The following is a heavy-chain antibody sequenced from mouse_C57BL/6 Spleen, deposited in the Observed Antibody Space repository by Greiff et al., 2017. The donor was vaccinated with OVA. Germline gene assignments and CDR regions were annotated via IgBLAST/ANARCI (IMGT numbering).Heavy chain of an antibody. V-gene: IGHV1-15*01. Sequence: QVHVKQSGAELVRPGASVTLSCKASGYTFTDYEMHWVKQTPVHGLEWIGAIDPETGGTDYNQKFKGKAILTADKSSSTAYMELRSLTSEDSAVYYCTRNRNWDGYFDVWGTGTTVTVSS. D-gene: IGHD4-1*01. CDR2: IDPETGGT. CDR3: TRNRNWDGYFDV. CDR1: GYTFTDYE. J-gene: IGHJ1*03.